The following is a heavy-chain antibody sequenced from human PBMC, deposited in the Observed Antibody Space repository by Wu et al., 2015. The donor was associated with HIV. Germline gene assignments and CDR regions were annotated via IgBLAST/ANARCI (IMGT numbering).Heavy chain of an antibody. V-gene: IGHV1-69*13. CDR1: GGTFSSYA. J-gene: IGHJ5*02. Sequence: QVQLVQSGAEVKKPGSSVKVSCKASGGTFSSYAISWVRQAPGQGLEWMGRIIPIFGTANYAQKFQGRVTITADESTSTAYMELSSLRSEDTAVYYCACAHGSGSYYYNWFDPWGQGSLVTVSS. CDR3: ACAHGSGSYYYNWFDP. CDR2: IIPIFGTA. D-gene: IGHD3-10*01.